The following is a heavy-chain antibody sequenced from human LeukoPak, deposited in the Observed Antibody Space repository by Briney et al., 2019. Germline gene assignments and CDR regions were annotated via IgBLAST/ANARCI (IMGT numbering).Heavy chain of an antibody. CDR2: ISAYNGNT. Sequence: ASVKVSCKASGYTFTSYGISWVRQAPGQGLEWMGWISAYNGNTNYAQKLQGRGTMTTDTSTSTAYMELRSLRSDDTAVYYCARDRSNYYDSSGYPVAWGQGTLVTVSS. CDR1: GYTFTSYG. D-gene: IGHD3-22*01. V-gene: IGHV1-18*01. J-gene: IGHJ5*02. CDR3: ARDRSNYYDSSGYPVA.